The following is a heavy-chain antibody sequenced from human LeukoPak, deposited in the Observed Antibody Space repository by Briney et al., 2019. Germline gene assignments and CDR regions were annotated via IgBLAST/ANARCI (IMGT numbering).Heavy chain of an antibody. D-gene: IGHD1-26*01. J-gene: IGHJ2*01. Sequence: PSETLSLTCTVSGGSISSGSYYWSWLRQPAGKGLEWIGRIYISGSTNYNPSLKSRVTISVDTSKSQFSLNLSSVTAADTAVYYCASERPATENWFFDLWGRGTLVTVSS. CDR1: GGSISSGSYY. CDR2: IYISGST. V-gene: IGHV4-61*02. CDR3: ASERPATENWFFDL.